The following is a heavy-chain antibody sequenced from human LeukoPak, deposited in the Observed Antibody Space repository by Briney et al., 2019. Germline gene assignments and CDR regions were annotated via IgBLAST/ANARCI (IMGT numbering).Heavy chain of an antibody. D-gene: IGHD1-26*01. V-gene: IGHV4-34*01. J-gene: IGHJ4*02. Sequence: PSQTLSLTCAVYGQSFGAYYWSWIRHPPGKGLEWIGEINHSGSTNYNPSLKSRVTLSVDTSKNQFSLNLTSVTAADTAVYYCARGLGGRDDYWGQGTLVTVSS. CDR1: GQSFGAYY. CDR3: ARGLGGRDDY. CDR2: INHSGST.